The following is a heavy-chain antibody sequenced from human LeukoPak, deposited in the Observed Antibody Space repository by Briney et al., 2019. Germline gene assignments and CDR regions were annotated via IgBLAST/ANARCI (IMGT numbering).Heavy chain of an antibody. CDR1: GYTFTSYG. D-gene: IGHD3-22*01. J-gene: IGHJ4*02. Sequence: ASVKVSCKASGYTFTSYGISWVRQAPGQGLEWMGWISAYNGNTNYAQKLQGRVTMTTDTSTSTAYMELRSLRSDDTAVDYCARAFSPTYYYDSSGYDLDYWGQGTLVTVSS. V-gene: IGHV1-18*01. CDR2: ISAYNGNT. CDR3: ARAFSPTYYYDSSGYDLDY.